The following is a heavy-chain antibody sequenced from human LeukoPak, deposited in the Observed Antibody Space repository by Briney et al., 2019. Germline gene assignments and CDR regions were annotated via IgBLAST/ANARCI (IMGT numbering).Heavy chain of an antibody. CDR1: GGSISSGDYY. D-gene: IGHD6-13*01. V-gene: IGHV4-30-4*01. CDR2: IYYSGST. Sequence: KTSQTLSLTCTVSGGSISSGDYYWSWIRQPPGKGLEWIGYIYYSGSTYYNPSLKSRVTISVDTSKNQFSLKLSSVTAADTAVYYCASTPQYSSSWYYYLDYWGQGALVTVSS. J-gene: IGHJ4*02. CDR3: ASTPQYSSSWYYYLDY.